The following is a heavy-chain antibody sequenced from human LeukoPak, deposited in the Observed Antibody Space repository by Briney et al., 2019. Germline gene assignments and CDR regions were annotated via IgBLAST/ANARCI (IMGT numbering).Heavy chain of an antibody. D-gene: IGHD3-9*01. Sequence: SQTLSLTCNVSGGSISSGGYYWSWIRQHPGKGLEWIGYIYYSGSTNYNPSLKSRVTISVDTSKNQFSLKLSSVTAADTAVYYCARHDYDILTGYYYYGMDVWGQGTTVTVSS. CDR3: ARHDYDILTGYYYYGMDV. V-gene: IGHV4-31*02. CDR2: IYYSGST. CDR1: GGSISSGGYY. J-gene: IGHJ6*02.